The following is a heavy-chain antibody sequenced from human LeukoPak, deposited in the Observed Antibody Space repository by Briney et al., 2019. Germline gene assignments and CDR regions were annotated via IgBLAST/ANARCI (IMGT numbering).Heavy chain of an antibody. Sequence: GRSLRLSCAASGFTFSSYAMHWVRQAPRKGLGWVAVISYDGSNKYYADSVKGRFTISRDNSKNTLYLQMNSLRAEDTAVYYCAREDYGDSRIPYYGMDVWGQGTTVTVSS. CDR2: ISYDGSNK. V-gene: IGHV3-30-3*01. CDR1: GFTFSSYA. J-gene: IGHJ6*02. CDR3: AREDYGDSRIPYYGMDV. D-gene: IGHD4-17*01.